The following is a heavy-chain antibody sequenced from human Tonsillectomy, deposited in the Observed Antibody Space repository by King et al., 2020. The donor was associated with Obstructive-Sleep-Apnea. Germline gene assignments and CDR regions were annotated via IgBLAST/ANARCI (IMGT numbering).Heavy chain of an antibody. CDR2: IYYSGST. CDR3: ARGRFLEWFIDY. D-gene: IGHD3-3*01. Sequence: LQLQESGPGLVKPSETLSLTCTVSGGSISSSSYYWGWIRQPPGKGLGWIGSIYYSGSTYYNPSLKSRVTISVDTSKNQFSLKLSSVTAADTAVYYCARGRFLEWFIDYWGQGTLVTVSS. V-gene: IGHV4-39*07. J-gene: IGHJ4*02. CDR1: GGSISSSSYY.